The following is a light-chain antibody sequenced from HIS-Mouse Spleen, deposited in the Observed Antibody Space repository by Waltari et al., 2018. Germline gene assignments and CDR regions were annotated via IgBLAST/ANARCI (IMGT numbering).Light chain of an antibody. Sequence: QSALTQPRPVSGSPGQSVTISCTGTSIDVGGYNYVSWYQQHPGKAPKLMIYDVSTRPSGVPDRFSGSKSGNTASLTISGLQAEDEADYYCCSYAGSYTWVFGGGTKLTVL. J-gene: IGLJ3*02. V-gene: IGLV2-11*01. CDR2: DVS. CDR1: SIDVGGYNY. CDR3: CSYAGSYTWV.